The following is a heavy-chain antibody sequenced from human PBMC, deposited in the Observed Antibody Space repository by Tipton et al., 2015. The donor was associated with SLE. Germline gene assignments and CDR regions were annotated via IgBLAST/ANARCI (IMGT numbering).Heavy chain of an antibody. V-gene: IGHV3-49*03. CDR2: IRSKAYGGTT. D-gene: IGHD6-13*01. CDR3: TRAAAGAGAAFDI. Sequence: SLRLSCTASGFTFGDYAMSWFRQAPRKGLEWVGFIRSKAYGGTTEYAASVKGRFTISRDDSKSIAYLQMNSLKTEVTAVYYCTRAAAGAGAAFDIWGQGTMVTVSS. CDR1: GFTFGDYA. J-gene: IGHJ3*02.